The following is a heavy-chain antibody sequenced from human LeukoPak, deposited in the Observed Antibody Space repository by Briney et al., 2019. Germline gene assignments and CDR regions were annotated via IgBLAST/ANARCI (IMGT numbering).Heavy chain of an antibody. D-gene: IGHD3-22*01. CDR2: IYSGGST. J-gene: IGHJ4*02. Sequence: SGGSLRLSCAASGFTVSSNYMSWVRQAPGKGLEWVSVIYSGGSTYYADSVKGRFTISRDNSKNTLYLQMNSLRAEDTAVYYCARLFYDSSGYYYPYYFDYWGQGTLVTVSS. CDR3: ARLFYDSSGYYYPYYFDY. CDR1: GFTVSSNY. V-gene: IGHV3-53*01.